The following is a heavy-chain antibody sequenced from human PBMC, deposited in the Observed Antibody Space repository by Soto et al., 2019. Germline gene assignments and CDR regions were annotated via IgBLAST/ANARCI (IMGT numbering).Heavy chain of an antibody. J-gene: IGHJ6*02. CDR2: IWHDGSHK. CDR3: ARENWSDCHYCGMGV. Sequence: QVQVVESGGGVVQPGRSLRLSCGASGFTFSSYTMYWVRQAPGKGLEGVAIIWHDGSHKYYVDSVKGRFTISRDNSKNTLYLQMNSLRAEDTAVYYCARENWSDCHYCGMGVWGQGTTVTVSS. V-gene: IGHV3-33*01. CDR1: GFTFSSYT. D-gene: IGHD1-1*01.